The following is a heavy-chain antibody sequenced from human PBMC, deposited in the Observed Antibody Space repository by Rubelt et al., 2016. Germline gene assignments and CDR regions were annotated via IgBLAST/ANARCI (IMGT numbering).Heavy chain of an antibody. CDR2: INAGNGNT. D-gene: IGHD6-13*01. V-gene: IGHV1-3*01. CDR1: GYTFTSYA. Sequence: QVQLVQSGAEVKKPGASVKVSCKASGYTFTSYAMHWVRQAPGQRLEWMGWINAGNGNTKYSQKFQGRVTITKDSSARTAYMELGSLRSVDTAVYYCARGLVLGYSSSWFNWFDPWGQGTLVTVSS. J-gene: IGHJ5*02. CDR3: ARGLVLGYSSSWFNWFDP.